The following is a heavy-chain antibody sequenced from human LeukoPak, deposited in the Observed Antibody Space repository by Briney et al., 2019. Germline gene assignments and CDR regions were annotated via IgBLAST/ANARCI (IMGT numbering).Heavy chain of an antibody. CDR2: VAGGGGKK. D-gene: IGHD4-17*01. CDR3: AKCRLSYGDDAFHV. V-gene: IGHV3-23*01. Sequence: GGSLRLSCAASGFSFSNYAMSWVRQAPGKGLEWVSYVAGGGGKKFHADSVKGRFTISRDNSRNTMFLQMNSLRVEDTAVYYCAKCRLSYGDDAFHVWGQGTMVLVSS. CDR1: GFSFSNYA. J-gene: IGHJ3*01.